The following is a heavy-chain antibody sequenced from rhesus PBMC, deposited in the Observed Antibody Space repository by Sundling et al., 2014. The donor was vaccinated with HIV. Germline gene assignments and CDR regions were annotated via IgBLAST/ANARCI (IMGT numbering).Heavy chain of an antibody. CDR2: IYSNSENT. J-gene: IGHJ4*01. CDR1: GGSISSSNW. D-gene: IGHD2-27*01. V-gene: IGHV4-93*01. Sequence: QVQLQESGPGLVKPSETLSLTCAVSGGSISSSNWWSWIRQSPGKGLEWIGGIYSNSENTNQNPSLKSRVTISKDTSKNQFSLRLTSLTAADTAVYYCASEVFHGDSYLESWGRGILVIVSS. CDR3: ASEVFHGDSYLES.